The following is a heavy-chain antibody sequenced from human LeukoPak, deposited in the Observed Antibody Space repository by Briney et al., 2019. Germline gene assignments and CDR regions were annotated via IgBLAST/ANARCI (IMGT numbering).Heavy chain of an antibody. J-gene: IGHJ4*02. CDR1: GFTFNNAW. Sequence: SGGSLRLSCVGSGFTFNNAWMNWVRQAPGKGLEWVGRIKDMAHGATIEYAAAVKGRFTLSRDDSKNTLYLQMNSLKTEDTAVYYCTARGPDSDSSVDYWGQGTLVTVSS. CDR3: TARGPDSDSSVDY. D-gene: IGHD1-26*01. V-gene: IGHV3-15*07. CDR2: IKDMAHGATI.